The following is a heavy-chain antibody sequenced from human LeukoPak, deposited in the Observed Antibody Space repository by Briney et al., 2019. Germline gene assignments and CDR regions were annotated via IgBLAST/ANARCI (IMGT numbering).Heavy chain of an antibody. V-gene: IGHV3-20*04. CDR2: INWNGGST. J-gene: IGHJ3*02. D-gene: IGHD5-12*01. CDR3: AARGYSGYDWGLPDAFDI. Sequence: GGSLRLSCAASGFTFYDYGMSWVRQAPGKGLEWVSGINWNGGSTVYADSVKGRFTISRDNAKNSLYLQMDSLRAEDTAVYYCAARGYSGYDWGLPDAFDIWGQGTMVTVSS. CDR1: GFTFYDYG.